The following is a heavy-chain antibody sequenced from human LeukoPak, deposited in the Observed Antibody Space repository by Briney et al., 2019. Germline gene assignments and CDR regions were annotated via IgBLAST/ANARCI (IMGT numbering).Heavy chain of an antibody. CDR2: IYHSGST. Sequence: PSETLSLTCAVSGYSISSGYYWGGARPPPGKGGEWSGYIYHSGSTYYTPSLNSRVTISVDTSKNHFSLKLSSVTAADTAVYYCARGAYSSSSLVWFDPWGQGTLVTVSS. V-gene: IGHV4-38-2*01. J-gene: IGHJ5*02. CDR1: GYSISSGYY. D-gene: IGHD6-6*01. CDR3: ARGAYSSSSLVWFDP.